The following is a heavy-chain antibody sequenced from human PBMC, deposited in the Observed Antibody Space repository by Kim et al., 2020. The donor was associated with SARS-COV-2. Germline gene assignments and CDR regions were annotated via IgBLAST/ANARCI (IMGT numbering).Heavy chain of an antibody. CDR2: FDPEDGET. Sequence: ASVKVSCKVSGYTLTELSMHWVRQAPGKGLEWMGGFDPEDGETIYAQKFQGRVTMTEDTSTDTAYMELSSLRAEDTAVYDCATGRHGGNSYFQHWGQGTLVTVSP. CDR1: GYTLTELS. V-gene: IGHV1-24*01. D-gene: IGHD2-21*02. J-gene: IGHJ1*01. CDR3: ATGRHGGNSYFQH.